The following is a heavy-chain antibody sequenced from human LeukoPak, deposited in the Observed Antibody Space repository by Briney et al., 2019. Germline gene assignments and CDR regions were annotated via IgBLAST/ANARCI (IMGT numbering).Heavy chain of an antibody. CDR2: INDGDGNT. J-gene: IGHJ6*03. V-gene: IGHV1-3*01. D-gene: IGHD1-26*01. CDR3: ARWDRDYMDV. Sequence: ASVKVSCKASGYTFTSYAVHWVRRAPGQSLEWMGYINDGDGNTKYSQEFQGRVTITRDTSASIVYMELSSLRSDDTAVYYCARWDRDYMDVWGKGTTVTVSS. CDR1: GYTFTSYA.